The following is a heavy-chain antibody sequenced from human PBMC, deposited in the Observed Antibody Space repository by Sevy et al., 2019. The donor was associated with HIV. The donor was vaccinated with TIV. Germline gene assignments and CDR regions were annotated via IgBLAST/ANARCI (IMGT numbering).Heavy chain of an antibody. D-gene: IGHD2-15*01. CDR2: ISAYNGNT. J-gene: IGHJ3*01. CDR3: ARDTPRGYCSGGSCGATGFDF. CDR1: GYTFTSYG. Sequence: ASVKVSCKASGYTFTSYGISWVRQAPGQGLEWMGWISAYNGNTNYSQKLQGRVTMTTDTSTSTAYMELRSLRSDDTAVYYCARDTPRGYCSGGSCGATGFDFWGQGTMVTVSS. V-gene: IGHV1-18*01.